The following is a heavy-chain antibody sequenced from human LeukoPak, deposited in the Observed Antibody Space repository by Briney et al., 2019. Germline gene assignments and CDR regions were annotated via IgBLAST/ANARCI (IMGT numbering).Heavy chain of an antibody. D-gene: IGHD5-12*01. CDR2: ISSSSSYI. Sequence: GGSLRLSCAASGFTFSDYYMSWIRQAPGKGLEWVSSISSSSSYIYYADSVKGRFTISRDNAKNSLYLQMNSLRAEDTAVYYCARVQIIVTTSYYYYGMDVWGQGTTVTVSS. V-gene: IGHV3-11*06. J-gene: IGHJ6*02. CDR1: GFTFSDYY. CDR3: ARVQIIVTTSYYYYGMDV.